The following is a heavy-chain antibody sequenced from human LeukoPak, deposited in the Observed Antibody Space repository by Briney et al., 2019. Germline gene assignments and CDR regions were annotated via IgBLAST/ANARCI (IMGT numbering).Heavy chain of an antibody. CDR3: ARTYYYGSGSYGMDV. CDR1: GFTFSSYW. J-gene: IGHJ6*02. Sequence: GGSLRLSCAASGFTFSSYWMHWVRQAPGKGLEWVSYISSSGSSIYYADSVQGRFTISRDNAKNSLYLQMNSLRAEDTAVYYCARTYYYGSGSYGMDVWGQGTTVTVSS. CDR2: ISSSGSSI. D-gene: IGHD3-10*01. V-gene: IGHV3-48*04.